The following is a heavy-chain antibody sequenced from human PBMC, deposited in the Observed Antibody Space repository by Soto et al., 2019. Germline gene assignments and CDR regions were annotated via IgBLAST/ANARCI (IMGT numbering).Heavy chain of an antibody. D-gene: IGHD3-10*01. CDR2: INSDGSST. CDR1: GFTFSSYW. CDR3: ARDYYGSGSYLSGFDY. J-gene: IGHJ4*02. V-gene: IGHV3-74*01. Sequence: EVQLVESGGGLVQPGGSLRLSCAASGFTFSSYWMHWVRQAPGKGLVWVSRINSDGSSTSCADSVKGRFTISRDNAKNTLYLQMNSLRAEDTAVYYCARDYYGSGSYLSGFDYWGQGTLVTVSS.